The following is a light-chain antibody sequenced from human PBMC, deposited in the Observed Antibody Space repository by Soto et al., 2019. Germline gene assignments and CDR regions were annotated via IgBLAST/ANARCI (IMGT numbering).Light chain of an antibody. CDR2: DAS. Sequence: EIVMTQSPATLSVSPGERATLSCRASQSVNSNYLAWYQQKPGQAPRLLIYDASNRATGIPARFSGSGSGTDFTLTISSLEPEDFAVYYCQQRSNWPPLFTFGPGTKVDIK. CDR3: QQRSNWPPLFT. J-gene: IGKJ3*01. CDR1: QSVNSNY. V-gene: IGKV3-11*01.